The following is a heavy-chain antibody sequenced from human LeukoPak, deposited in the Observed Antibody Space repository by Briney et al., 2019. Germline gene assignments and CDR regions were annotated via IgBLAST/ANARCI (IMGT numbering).Heavy chain of an antibody. J-gene: IGHJ6*04. CDR2: ISYDGSNK. V-gene: IGHV3-30*18. CDR1: GFTFSSYG. D-gene: IGHD2-2*01. Sequence: GGSLRLSCAASGFTFSSYGMHWVGQAPGKGLEGVAVISYDGSNKYYADSVKGRFTISRDNSKNTLYLQMNSLRAEDTAVYYCAKHMREPGYYYGMDVWGKGTTVTVSS. CDR3: AKHMREPGYYYGMDV.